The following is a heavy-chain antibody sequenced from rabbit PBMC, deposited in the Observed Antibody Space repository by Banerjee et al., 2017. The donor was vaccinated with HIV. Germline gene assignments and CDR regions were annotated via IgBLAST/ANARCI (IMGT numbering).Heavy chain of an antibody. CDR2: IVNDDGST. CDR1: GFSFTSSDW. D-gene: IGHD4-2*01. J-gene: IGHJ4*01. Sequence: EESGGDLVKPGASLTLTCTASGFSFTSSDWICWVRQAPGKGPEWIACIVNDDGSTYYASWVNGRFTISRSTSLNTVTLLMTSLTAADTATYFCAREYAASGYYNLWGPGTLVTVS. V-gene: IGHV1S47*01. CDR3: AREYAASGYYNL.